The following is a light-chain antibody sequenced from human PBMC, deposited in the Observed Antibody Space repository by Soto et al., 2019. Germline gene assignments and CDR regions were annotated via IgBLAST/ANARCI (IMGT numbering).Light chain of an antibody. Sequence: DIQLTQSPSFLSASVGDRVAITCRASQGISRYLAWYQQKPGKAPNLLIYAASTLQSGVPSRFSGSGSGTEFTLTISSLQPEDFATYYCQQLNTHPITFGQGTRLEIK. J-gene: IGKJ5*01. V-gene: IGKV1-9*01. CDR3: QQLNTHPIT. CDR2: AAS. CDR1: QGISRY.